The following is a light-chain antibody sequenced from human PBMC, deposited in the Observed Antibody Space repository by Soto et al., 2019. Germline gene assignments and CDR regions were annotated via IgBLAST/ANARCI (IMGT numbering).Light chain of an antibody. Sequence: DIQLTQSPSSLSASVGDRITITCRASQSINTYLHWYQQKPGEAPKLLIYAASSLQSGVPSRFSGSRSGTDFTLTISSLQPEDFATYYSQQSSSTPLTFGGGTTVEIK. CDR3: QQSSSTPLT. J-gene: IGKJ4*01. CDR2: AAS. CDR1: QSINTY. V-gene: IGKV1-39*01.